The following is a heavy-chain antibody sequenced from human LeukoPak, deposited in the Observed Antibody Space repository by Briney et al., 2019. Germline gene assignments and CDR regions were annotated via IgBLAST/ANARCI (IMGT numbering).Heavy chain of an antibody. D-gene: IGHD5/OR15-5a*01. Sequence: SETLSLTCAVYGGSFSGYYWSWIRQPPGKGLEWIGEINHSGSTNYNPSLKSRVTISVDTSKNQFSLKLSSVTAADTAVYYCARVAHDLYPYYFDYWGQGTLVTVSS. CDR1: GGSFSGYY. J-gene: IGHJ4*02. CDR2: INHSGST. CDR3: ARVAHDLYPYYFDY. V-gene: IGHV4-34*01.